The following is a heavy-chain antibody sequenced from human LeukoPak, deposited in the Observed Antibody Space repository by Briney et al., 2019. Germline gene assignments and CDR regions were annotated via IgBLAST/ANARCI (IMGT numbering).Heavy chain of an antibody. J-gene: IGHJ4*02. CDR2: TLWDGTYK. CDR3: VREAEIVVVPAAVSRTGVSFAY. V-gene: IGHV3-30*04. Sequence: PGRSLRLSCAASRVPFSSYALHWVRQTPGKGPGRVAVTLWDGTYKYYADSVKGRFTISRDYPKNTMYLQMNSLRAEETAIYYCVREAEIVVVPAAVSRTGVSFAYWGQGTLVTVSS. CDR1: RVPFSSYA. D-gene: IGHD2-2*01.